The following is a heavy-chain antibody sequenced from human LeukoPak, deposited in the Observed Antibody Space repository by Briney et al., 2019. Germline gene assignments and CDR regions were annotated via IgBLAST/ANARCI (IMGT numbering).Heavy chain of an antibody. D-gene: IGHD2-2*01. Sequence: ASVKVSCKASGVTFCSYAISWVRQAPGQGLEWMGVIIPIFGTANYAQKVQGRVTITADESTSTAYMELSSLRSEDTAVYYCARVPAPNYASYYYYGMDVWGQGTTVTVSS. J-gene: IGHJ6*02. CDR3: ARVPAPNYASYYYYGMDV. CDR1: GVTFCSYA. V-gene: IGHV1-69*13. CDR2: IIPIFGTA.